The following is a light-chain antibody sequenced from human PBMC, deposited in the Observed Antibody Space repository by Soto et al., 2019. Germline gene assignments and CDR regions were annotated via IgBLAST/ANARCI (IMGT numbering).Light chain of an antibody. CDR3: AAWDDSLNGHVV. V-gene: IGLV1-44*01. CDR1: TSNVGRSA. J-gene: IGLJ2*01. Sequence: QPVLTQPPSASGTPGQRVIISCSGTTSNVGRSAVNWYQQLPGTAPRLLIYSDNRRPSGVPDRFSGSKSGTSASLAISGLQSEDEADYYCAAWDDSLNGHVVFGGGTQLTVL. CDR2: SDN.